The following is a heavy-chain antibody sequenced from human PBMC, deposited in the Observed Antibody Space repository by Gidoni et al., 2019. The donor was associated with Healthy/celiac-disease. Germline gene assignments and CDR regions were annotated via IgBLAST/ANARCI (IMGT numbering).Heavy chain of an antibody. CDR2: ISGSGGST. D-gene: IGHD4-17*01. CDR3: AGPLTTVVTPFDY. CDR1: GFTFSSYA. V-gene: IGHV3-23*01. J-gene: IGHJ4*02. Sequence: EVQLLESGGGLVQPGGSLRLSCAASGFTFSSYAMSWVRQHPGKGLELVSSISGSGGSTYYADSVKGRFTISRDNSKNTLYLQMNSLRAEDTAVYYCAGPLTTVVTPFDYWGQGTLVTVSS.